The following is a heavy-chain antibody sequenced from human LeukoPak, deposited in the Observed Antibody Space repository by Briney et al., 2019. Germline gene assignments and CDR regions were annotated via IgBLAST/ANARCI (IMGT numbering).Heavy chain of an antibody. CDR1: GFTFSSYS. V-gene: IGHV3-21*01. Sequence: GGSLRLSCAASGFTFSSYSMNWVRQAPGKGLELVSSISSSSSYIYYADSVKGRFTISRDNAKNSLYLQMNSLRAEDTAVYYCAGVGYSYGTGFDYWGQGTLVTVSS. J-gene: IGHJ4*02. D-gene: IGHD5-18*01. CDR2: ISSSSSYI. CDR3: AGVGYSYGTGFDY.